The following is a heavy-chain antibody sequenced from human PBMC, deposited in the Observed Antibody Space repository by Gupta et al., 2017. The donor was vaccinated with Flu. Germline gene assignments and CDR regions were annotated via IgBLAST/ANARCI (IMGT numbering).Heavy chain of an antibody. CDR1: GFSLSNARMG. V-gene: IGHV2-26*01. J-gene: IGHJ6*02. D-gene: IGHD5-18*01. CDR2: IFSNDEK. Sequence: QVTLKESGPVLVKPTETLTLTCTVSGFSLSNARMGVSWIRQPPGKALEWLAHIFSNDEKSYSTSLKSRLTISKDTSKSQVVLTMTNMDPVDTATYYCARIWRAETRGYSYGYYYYGMDVWGQGTTVTVSS. CDR3: ARIWRAETRGYSYGYYYYGMDV.